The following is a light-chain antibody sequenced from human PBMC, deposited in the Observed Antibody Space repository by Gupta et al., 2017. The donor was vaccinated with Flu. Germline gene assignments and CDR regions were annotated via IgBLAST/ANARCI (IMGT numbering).Light chain of an antibody. Sequence: QSALTQPPPASGSPGQSVTISCTGTTSDVGGYNYVSWYQQHPGKAPKLMIYEVSKRPAGVPDRFSGSKSGNTASLTVSGLQAEEEADYYCSSDAGSNNLVFGGGTKLTVL. CDR1: TSDVGGYNY. V-gene: IGLV2-8*01. CDR2: EVS. J-gene: IGLJ2*01. CDR3: SSDAGSNNLV.